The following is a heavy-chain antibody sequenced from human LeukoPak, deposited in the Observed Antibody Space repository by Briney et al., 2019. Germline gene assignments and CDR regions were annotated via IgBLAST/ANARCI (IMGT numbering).Heavy chain of an antibody. Sequence: GGSLRLSCAASGFTFSSYGMSWVRQAPGKGLEWVSAISGSGGSTYYADSVKGRFTISRDNSKNTLYLQMNSLRAEDTAVYYCAKGYTSSGYRDYWGQGTLVTVSS. CDR1: GFTFSSYG. CDR2: ISGSGGST. J-gene: IGHJ4*02. D-gene: IGHD3-22*01. CDR3: AKGYTSSGYRDY. V-gene: IGHV3-23*01.